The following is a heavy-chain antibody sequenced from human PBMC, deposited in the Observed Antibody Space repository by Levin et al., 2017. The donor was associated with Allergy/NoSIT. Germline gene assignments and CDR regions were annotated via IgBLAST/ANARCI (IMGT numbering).Heavy chain of an antibody. CDR1: GYSFTSYY. Sequence: ASVKVSCEASGYSFTSYYMHWVRQAPGQGLEWMGVINPSDDTRSYSRKFRDRVTMTRDKPTSTAYMELRGLKSEDTAVYYCARGHPGYNWFDPWGQGTLVTVSS. CDR2: INPSDDTR. CDR3: ARGHPGYNWFDP. D-gene: IGHD6-13*01. V-gene: IGHV1-46*01. J-gene: IGHJ5*02.